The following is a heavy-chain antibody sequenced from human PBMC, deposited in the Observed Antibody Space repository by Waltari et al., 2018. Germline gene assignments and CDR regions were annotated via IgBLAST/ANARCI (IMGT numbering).Heavy chain of an antibody. CDR1: GGSIRSYY. V-gene: IGHV4-59*01. D-gene: IGHD5-18*01. CDR3: ARGIQLFDY. Sequence: QVQLQESGPGLVKPSETLSLTCTVSGGSIRSYYWSWIRQPPGKGLEWIGYIYYSGSTNYNPSLKSRVTISVDTSKNQFSLKLSSVTAADTAVYYCARGIQLFDYWGQGTLVTVSS. J-gene: IGHJ4*02. CDR2: IYYSGST.